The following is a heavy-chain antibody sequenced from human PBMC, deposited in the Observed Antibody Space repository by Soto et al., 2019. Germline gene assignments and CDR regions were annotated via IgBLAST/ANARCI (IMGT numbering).Heavy chain of an antibody. V-gene: IGHV4-31*03. Sequence: QVQLQESGPGLVKPSQTLSLTCTVSGGSISSGGYYWSWIRQHPGKGLEWIGYIHYSGSTYYNPSLKSRVTISVDTSKYQYSLKLSSVTAADTAVYYCAGGLPGSLDYWGQGTLVTVSS. D-gene: IGHD3-10*01. J-gene: IGHJ4*02. CDR3: AGGLPGSLDY. CDR2: IHYSGST. CDR1: GGSISSGGYY.